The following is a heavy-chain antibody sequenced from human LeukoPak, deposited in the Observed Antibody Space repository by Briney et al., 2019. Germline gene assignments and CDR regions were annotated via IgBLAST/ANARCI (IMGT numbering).Heavy chain of an antibody. D-gene: IGHD3-9*01. V-gene: IGHV3-30*02. CDR3: ANGRSYYDILTGHTFDYYGMDA. CDR1: GFTFSSYG. J-gene: IGHJ6*02. CDR2: IRYDGSNK. Sequence: GGSLRLSCAASGFTFSSYGMHWVRQAPGKGLEWVAFIRYDGSNKYYADSVKGRFTISRDNSKNTLYLQMNSLRAEDTAVYYCANGRSYYDILTGHTFDYYGMDAWGQGTTVTVSS.